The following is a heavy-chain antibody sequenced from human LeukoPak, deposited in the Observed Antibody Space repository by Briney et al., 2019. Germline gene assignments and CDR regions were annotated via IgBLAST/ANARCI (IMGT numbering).Heavy chain of an antibody. CDR2: IYTSGST. CDR1: GGSFSGYY. V-gene: IGHV4-4*09. Sequence: SETLSLTCAVYGGSFSGYYWSWIRQPPGKGLEWIGYIYTSGSTNYNPSLKSRVTISVDTSKNQFSLKLSSVTAADTAVYYCARQRSSSTTLYYFDYWGQGTLVTVSS. CDR3: ARQRSSSTTLYYFDY. J-gene: IGHJ4*02. D-gene: IGHD2-2*01.